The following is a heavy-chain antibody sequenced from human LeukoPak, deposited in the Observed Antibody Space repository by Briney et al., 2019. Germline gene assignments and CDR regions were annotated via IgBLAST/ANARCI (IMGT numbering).Heavy chain of an antibody. V-gene: IGHV4-34*01. J-gene: IGHJ3*02. CDR1: GGSLRSYY. Sequence: SETLSLTCAVSGGSLRSYYWSWIREPPGKGLEWIGEYNHSGSTNIGGINHSGSTNYNPSLKSRVTISADTSKNQLSLKLSSVTAADTAVYYCARGGYCGGGNCYFSDAFDIWGQGTMVTVSS. CDR2: YNHSGSTNIGGINHSGST. CDR3: ARGGYCGGGNCYFSDAFDI. D-gene: IGHD2-15*01.